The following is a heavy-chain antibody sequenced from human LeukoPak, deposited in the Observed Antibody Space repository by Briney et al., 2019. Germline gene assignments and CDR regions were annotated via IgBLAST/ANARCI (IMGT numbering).Heavy chain of an antibody. Sequence: GASVKVSCKASGYTFTGYYMHWVRQAPGQGLEWMGWINPNSGGTNYAQKFQGRVTMTRDTSISTAYMELSRLRSDDTAVYYCARDLGHCSSTSCYGSDYWGQGTLVTVSS. J-gene: IGHJ4*02. CDR2: INPNSGGT. V-gene: IGHV1-2*02. CDR1: GYTFTGYY. CDR3: ARDLGHCSSTSCYGSDY. D-gene: IGHD2-2*01.